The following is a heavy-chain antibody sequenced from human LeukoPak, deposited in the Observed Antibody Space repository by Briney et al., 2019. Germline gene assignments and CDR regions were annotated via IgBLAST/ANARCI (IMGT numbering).Heavy chain of an antibody. D-gene: IGHD5-24*01. CDR1: GGTFSSYA. Sequence: ASVKVSCKASGGTFSSYAISWVRQAPGQGLEWMGRIIPILGIANYAQKFQGRVTITADKSTSTAYMELSSLRSEDTAVYYCASQGVWRDGSRKPLDYWGQGTLVTVSS. CDR2: IIPILGIA. J-gene: IGHJ4*02. V-gene: IGHV1-69*04. CDR3: ASQGVWRDGSRKPLDY.